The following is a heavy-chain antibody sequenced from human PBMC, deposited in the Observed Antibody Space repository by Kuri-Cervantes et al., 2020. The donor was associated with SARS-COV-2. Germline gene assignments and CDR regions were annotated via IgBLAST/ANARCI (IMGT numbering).Heavy chain of an antibody. CDR2: ISYDGIKT. J-gene: IGHJ6*02. D-gene: IGHD1-26*01. CDR1: GFTLGHYG. V-gene: IGHV3-30*18. Sequence: GGSLRLSCEASGFTLGHYGMHWVRQAPGKGLEWVAVISYDGIKTSYADSVWGRFTISRDNSKNTLYLQLNSLRVEDTAVYFCAKDRGAIVGAIYRDQRPRYYYYGMDVWGQGTTVTVSS. CDR3: AKDRGAIVGAIYRDQRPRYYYYGMDV.